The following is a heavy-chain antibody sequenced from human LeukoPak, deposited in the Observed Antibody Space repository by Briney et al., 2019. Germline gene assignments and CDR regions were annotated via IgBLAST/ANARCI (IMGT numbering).Heavy chain of an antibody. V-gene: IGHV3-30*04. CDR2: ISYDGSNK. D-gene: IGHD3-10*01. CDR3: AREVAMVRGVIIPYYFDY. J-gene: IGHJ4*02. Sequence: PGRSLRLSCAASGFTSSSYAMHWVRQAPGKGLEWVAVISYDGSNKYYADSVKGRFTISRDNSKNTLYLQMNSLRAEDTAVYYCAREVAMVRGVIIPYYFDYWGQGTLVTVSS. CDR1: GFTSSSYA.